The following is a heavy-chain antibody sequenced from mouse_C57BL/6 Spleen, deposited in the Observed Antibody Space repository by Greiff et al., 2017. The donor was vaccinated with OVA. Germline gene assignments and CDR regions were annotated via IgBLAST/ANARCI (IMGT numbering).Heavy chain of an antibody. CDR3: ATDWAY. J-gene: IGHJ3*01. CDR1: GYTFTSYW. V-gene: IGHV1-69*01. D-gene: IGHD4-1*01. CDR2: IDPSDSYT. Sequence: QVQLKQPGAELVMPGASVKLSCKASGYTFTSYWMHWVKQRPGQGLEWIGEIDPSDSYTNYNQKFKGKSTLTVDKSSSTAYMQLSSLTSEDSAVYYCATDWAYWGQGTLVTVSA.